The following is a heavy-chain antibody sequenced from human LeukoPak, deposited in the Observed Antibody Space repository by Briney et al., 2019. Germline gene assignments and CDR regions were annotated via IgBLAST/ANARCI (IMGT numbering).Heavy chain of an antibody. V-gene: IGHV1-2*02. CDR3: ARDDGVVRASDI. CDR2: INPNSGGT. Sequence: GASVKVSCKASGYTFIDYYIHWVRQAPGQGLEWMGWINPNSGGTNYAQKFQGRVTMTRDTSISTAYMELSRLRSDDTAVYYCARDDGVVRASDIWGQGTMVTVSS. CDR1: GYTFIDYY. J-gene: IGHJ3*02. D-gene: IGHD3-10*01.